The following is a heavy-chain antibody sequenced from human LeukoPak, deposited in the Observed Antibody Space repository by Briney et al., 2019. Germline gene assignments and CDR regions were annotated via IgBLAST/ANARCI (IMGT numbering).Heavy chain of an antibody. D-gene: IGHD3-10*01. CDR2: IYYSGST. CDR3: ARDSSIDYGSGFVYDY. J-gene: IGHJ4*02. CDR1: GGSISSYY. V-gene: IGHV4-59*01. Sequence: KASETLSLTCTVSGGSISSYYWSWIRQPPGKGLEWIGYIYYSGSTNYNPSHKSRVTISVDTSKNQFSLRLSSVTAADTAVYYCARDSSIDYGSGFVYDYWGQGTLVTVSS.